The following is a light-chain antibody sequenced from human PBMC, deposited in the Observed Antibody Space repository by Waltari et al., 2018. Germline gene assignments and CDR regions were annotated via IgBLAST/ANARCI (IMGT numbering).Light chain of an antibody. Sequence: QSVLTQPPSTSGTPGQTVTISCSGTNSNIGRNSVFWYQQLPGTSPKLLIYRDNQRPSGVPDRFSAAKSGTSAGLAIRGLRSEDEADYYCAAWDDSLSVTYVFGSGTRVTV. CDR3: AAWDDSLSVTYV. CDR2: RDN. J-gene: IGLJ1*01. CDR1: NSNIGRNS. V-gene: IGLV1-47*01.